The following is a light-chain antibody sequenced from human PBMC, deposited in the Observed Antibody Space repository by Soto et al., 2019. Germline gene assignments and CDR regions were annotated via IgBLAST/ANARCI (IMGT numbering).Light chain of an antibody. V-gene: IGKV3-11*01. CDR2: DAS. J-gene: IGKJ5*01. CDR3: QKRSNWPPIT. CDR1: QSVSNY. Sequence: EIVLTQSPATLSLSPGERATLSCRASQSVSNYLAWYQQKPGQAPRLLIYDASNRATGIPGRFSGSGSGTDFTLTISSLEPEDSAVYYCQKRSNWPPITIGQGTRLEIK.